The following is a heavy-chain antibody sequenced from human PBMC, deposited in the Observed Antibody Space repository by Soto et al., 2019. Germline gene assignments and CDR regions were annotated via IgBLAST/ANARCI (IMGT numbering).Heavy chain of an antibody. D-gene: IGHD3-22*01. V-gene: IGHV3-48*03. CDR3: ARAGGRDYYDSSGYYFDY. Sequence: GESLKISCAASGFTFSSYEMNWVRQAPGKGLEWVSYISSSGSTIYYADSVKGRFTISRDNAKNSLYLQMNSLRAEDTAVYYCARAGGRDYYDSSGYYFDYWGQGTLVTVSS. CDR2: ISSSGSTI. CDR1: GFTFSSYE. J-gene: IGHJ4*02.